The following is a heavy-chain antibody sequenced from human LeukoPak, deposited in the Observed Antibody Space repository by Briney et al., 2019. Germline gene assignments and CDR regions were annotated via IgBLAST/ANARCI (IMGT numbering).Heavy chain of an antibody. CDR1: GFTFNTYT. CDR3: ARVRGYSGSGTFWYFDL. CDR2: ITASSTAI. Sequence: GGSLRLSCAASGFTFNTYTMNWVRQAPGKGLEWVSSITASSTAIYYADSVKGRFTISRDNAKNSLSLQMNSLRVEDMAIYYCARVRGYSGSGTFWYFDLWGRGTLVTVSS. J-gene: IGHJ2*01. D-gene: IGHD3-10*01. V-gene: IGHV3-21*04.